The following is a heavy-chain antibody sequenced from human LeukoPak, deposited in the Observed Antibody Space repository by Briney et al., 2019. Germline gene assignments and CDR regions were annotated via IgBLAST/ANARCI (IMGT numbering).Heavy chain of an antibody. D-gene: IGHD5-18*01. CDR2: ISSSSSCI. V-gene: IGHV3-21*01. J-gene: IGHJ4*02. CDR3: ARGGGWIQLWFFDY. Sequence: GGSLRLSCAASGFTFSSYSMNWVRQAPGKGLEWVSSISSSSSCIYYADSVKGRFTISRDNAKNSLYLQMNSLRAEDTAVYYCARGGGWIQLWFFDYWGQGTLVTVSS. CDR1: GFTFSSYS.